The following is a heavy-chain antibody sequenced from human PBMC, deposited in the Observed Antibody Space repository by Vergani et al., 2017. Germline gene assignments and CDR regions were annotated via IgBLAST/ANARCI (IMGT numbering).Heavy chain of an antibody. CDR3: AKASPRNSGYDYLYCYRAMDV. D-gene: IGHD5-12*01. J-gene: IGHJ6*02. Sequence: EVQLLESGGDLVQPGGSLRLSCAASGFTFNHYAMNWVRQAPGKGLEWVAGISGSGGSTYYAGSVKGRFTISRDSSKNTLYLQMNSLSAGDTAVYYCAKASPRNSGYDYLYCYRAMDVWGQGTTVTVSS. V-gene: IGHV3-23*01. CDR2: ISGSGGST. CDR1: GFTFNHYA.